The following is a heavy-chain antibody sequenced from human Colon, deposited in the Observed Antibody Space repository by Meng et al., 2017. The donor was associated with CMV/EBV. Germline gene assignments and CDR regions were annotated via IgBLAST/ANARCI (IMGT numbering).Heavy chain of an antibody. D-gene: IGHD3-3*01. CDR3: ARDVIAADFWSGYLGVVDGGGSYYFDY. J-gene: IGHJ4*02. CDR1: GFTFDDHA. V-gene: IGHV3-9*01. CDR2: ISWNGRNM. Sequence: GGSLRLSCAAFGFTFDDHAMHWVRQAPGKGLEWVAGISWNGRNMGYADSVRCRFTIHRDNDQNSVFLQMNSLRAEDTAIYYCARDVIAADFWSGYLGVVDGGGSYYFDYWGQGTLVTVSS.